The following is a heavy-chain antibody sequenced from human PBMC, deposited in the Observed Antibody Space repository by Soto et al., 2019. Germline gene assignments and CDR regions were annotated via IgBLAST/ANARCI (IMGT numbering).Heavy chain of an antibody. CDR3: TRLGQSGFYYYYGTDV. V-gene: IGHV3-73*01. Sequence: EVQLVESGGGLVQPGGSLKLSCAASGFTFSGSAMHWVRQASGKGLEWVGRIRSKANSYATAYAASVKGRFTISRDDSKNTAYLQMNSLKTEDTAVYYCTRLGQSGFYYYYGTDVWGQGTTVTVSS. J-gene: IGHJ6*02. CDR1: GFTFSGSA. D-gene: IGHD3-3*01. CDR2: IRSKANSYAT.